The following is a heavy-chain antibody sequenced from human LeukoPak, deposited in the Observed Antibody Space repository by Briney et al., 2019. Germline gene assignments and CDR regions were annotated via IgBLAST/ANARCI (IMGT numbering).Heavy chain of an antibody. V-gene: IGHV5-51*01. CDR1: GYYFTTYW. CDR3: ARRLGYGSGSFSYHYGMDV. Sequence: GESLKISCKGSGYYFTTYWIAWVRQMPGKGLEWMGIIYPGDSDTRYSPSFQGQVTISADKSISTAYLQWSSLKASDTAMYYCARRLGYGSGSFSYHYGMDVWGQGTTVTVSS. D-gene: IGHD3-10*01. J-gene: IGHJ6*02. CDR2: IYPGDSDT.